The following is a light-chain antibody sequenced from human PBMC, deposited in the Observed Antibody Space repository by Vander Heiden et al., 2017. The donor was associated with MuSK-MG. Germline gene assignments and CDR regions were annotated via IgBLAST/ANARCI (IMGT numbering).Light chain of an antibody. Sequence: DIVMTQSPDSLAVSLGAMATINCKSSQSVLYSSNNKNYLAWYQQKPGQPPKLLIYWASTRESGVPDRFSGSGSGTDFTLTISSLQAEDVAVYYCQQDDSTPQTFGQGTKVEIK. CDR3: QQDDSTPQT. CDR2: WAS. J-gene: IGKJ1*01. V-gene: IGKV4-1*01. CDR1: QSVLYSSNNKNY.